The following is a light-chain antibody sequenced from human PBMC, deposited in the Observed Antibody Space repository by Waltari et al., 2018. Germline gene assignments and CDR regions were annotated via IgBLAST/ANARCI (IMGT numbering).Light chain of an antibody. CDR2: KAS. CDR1: QSISSW. J-gene: IGKJ1*01. Sequence: DIQMTQSPSTLSASVGDRVTITCRASQSISSWLARYQQKPGKAPKLLIYKASSLESGVPSRFSGSGSGTEFTLTISSLQPDDLATYYCQQYNSYSLTFGQGTKVEIK. V-gene: IGKV1-5*03. CDR3: QQYNSYSLT.